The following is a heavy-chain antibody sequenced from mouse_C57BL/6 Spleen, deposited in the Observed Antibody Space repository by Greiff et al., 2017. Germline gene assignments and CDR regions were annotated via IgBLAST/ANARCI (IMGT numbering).Heavy chain of an antibody. J-gene: IGHJ2*01. CDR2: INPNNGGT. V-gene: IGHV1-26*01. CDR3: ARGNYYGSSYGHFDD. CDR1: GYTFTDYY. D-gene: IGHD1-1*01. Sequence: EVQLQQSGPELVKPGASVKISCKASGYTFTDYYMNWVKQSHGKSLEWIGDINPNNGGTSYNQKFKGKATLTVDKSSSTAYMELRSLTSEDSAVYYCARGNYYGSSYGHFDDWGQGTTLTVSS.